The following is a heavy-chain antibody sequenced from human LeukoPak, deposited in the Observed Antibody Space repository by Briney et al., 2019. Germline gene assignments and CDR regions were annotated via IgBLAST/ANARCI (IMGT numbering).Heavy chain of an antibody. CDR3: ARDGDNWSRNWFGP. V-gene: IGHV4-59*01. CDR2: IYYSGIT. CDR1: GGSISSYY. Sequence: SETLSLTCTVSGGSISSYYWSWIRQPPGKGLEWIGYIYYSGITNYNPSLKSRVTISLDTSKNQFSLKLNSVTAADTAVYYCARDGDNWSRNWFGPWGQGTPVTVSS. D-gene: IGHD1-20*01. J-gene: IGHJ5*02.